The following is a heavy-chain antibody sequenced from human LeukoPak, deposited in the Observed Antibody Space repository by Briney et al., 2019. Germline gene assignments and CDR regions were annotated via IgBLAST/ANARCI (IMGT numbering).Heavy chain of an antibody. CDR1: GGTFSSYA. Sequence: SVKVSCKASGGTFSSYAISWVRQAPGQGLEWMGGIIPIFGTANYAQKFQGRVTITTDESTSTAYMELSSLRSEDTAVYYCAREAWGSSCSDYWGQGTLVTVSP. J-gene: IGHJ4*02. CDR3: AREAWGSSCSDY. CDR2: IIPIFGTA. D-gene: IGHD6-13*01. V-gene: IGHV1-69*05.